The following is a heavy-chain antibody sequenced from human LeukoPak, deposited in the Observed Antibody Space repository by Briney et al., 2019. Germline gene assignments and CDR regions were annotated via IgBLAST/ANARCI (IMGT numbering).Heavy chain of an antibody. CDR3: ARSRGSSSGLDY. D-gene: IGHD6-6*01. CDR1: GYSFTDYY. V-gene: IGHV1-2*02. CDR2: INPNSGGT. J-gene: IGHJ4*02. Sequence: ASVKVSCKASGYSFTDYYMHWVRQAPGQGLEWMGWINPNSGGTNYAQKFQGRVTMTRDTSISTAYMELSRLRSDDTAVYYCARSRGSSSGLDYWGQGTLVTVSS.